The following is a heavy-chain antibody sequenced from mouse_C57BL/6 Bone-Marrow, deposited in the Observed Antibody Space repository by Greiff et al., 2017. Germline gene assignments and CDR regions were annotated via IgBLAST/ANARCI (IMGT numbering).Heavy chain of an antibody. Sequence: EVKLVESGGGLVQPGGSLKLSCAASGFTFSDYGMAWVRQAPRKGPEWVAFLSNLAYSIYSADTVTGRFTISRENAKNTLYLEMSSLRSEDTAMYYCARLTTVVANYAMDYWGQGTSVTVSS. V-gene: IGHV5-15*01. D-gene: IGHD1-1*01. CDR3: ARLTTVVANYAMDY. CDR1: GFTFSDYG. J-gene: IGHJ4*01. CDR2: LSNLAYSI.